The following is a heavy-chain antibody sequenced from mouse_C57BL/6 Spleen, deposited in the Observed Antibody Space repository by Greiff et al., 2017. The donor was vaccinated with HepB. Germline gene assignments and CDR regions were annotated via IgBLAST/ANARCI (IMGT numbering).Heavy chain of an antibody. CDR3: ARDGWLLGFAY. J-gene: IGHJ3*01. CDR1: GFTFSSYA. D-gene: IGHD2-3*01. V-gene: IGHV5-4*01. CDR2: ISDGGSYT. Sequence: EVQLVESGGGLVKPGGSLKLSCAASGFTFSSYAMSWVRQTPEKRLEWVATISDGGSYTYYPDNVKGRFTISRDNAKNNRYLQMSHLKSEDTAMYYCARDGWLLGFAYWGQGTLVTVSA.